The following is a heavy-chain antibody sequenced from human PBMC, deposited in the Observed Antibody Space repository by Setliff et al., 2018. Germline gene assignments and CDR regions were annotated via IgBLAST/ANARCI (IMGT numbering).Heavy chain of an antibody. CDR1: GYSFSDYG. Sequence: GASVKVSCKASGYSFSDYGISWVRQAPGQGLEWMGWISAYNGNTKYAQRFRGRVTITADESTTTAYLELSSLRSEDTAVYYCARVRDCSGGICHRGFHHYMDVWGKGTTVTVSS. CDR2: ISAYNGNT. D-gene: IGHD2-15*01. V-gene: IGHV1-18*01. CDR3: ARVRDCSGGICHRGFHHYMDV. J-gene: IGHJ6*03.